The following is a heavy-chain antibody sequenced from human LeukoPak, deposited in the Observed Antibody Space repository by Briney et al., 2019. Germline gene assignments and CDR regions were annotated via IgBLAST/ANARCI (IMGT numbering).Heavy chain of an antibody. CDR3: AKAPVTTCRGAYCYPFDY. V-gene: IGHV3-23*01. CDR1: GFTFSSYA. J-gene: IGHJ4*02. Sequence: PGGSLRLSCAAPGFTFSSYAMSWVRQAPGKGLEWVSAISGSGGSTYYADSVKGRFTISRDSSKNTLFLQMNRLRPEDAAVYYCAKAPVTTCRGAYCYPFDYWGQGTLVTVSS. CDR2: ISGSGGST. D-gene: IGHD2-21*01.